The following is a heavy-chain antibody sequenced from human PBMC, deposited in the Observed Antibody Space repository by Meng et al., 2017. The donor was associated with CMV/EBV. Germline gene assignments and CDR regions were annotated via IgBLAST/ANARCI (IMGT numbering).Heavy chain of an antibody. CDR2: INPNSGGT. V-gene: IGHV1-2*02. J-gene: IGHJ4*02. Sequence: QVHLVQSGGEVKKPGASVKVSCKASGYTFTGYYMHWVRQAPGQGLEWMGWINPNSGGTNYAQKFQGRVTMTRDTSTSTVYMELSSLRSEDTAVYYCARGPILRKVVAATSHFDYWGQGTLVTVSS. CDR1: GYTFTGYY. D-gene: IGHD2-15*01. CDR3: ARGPILRKVVAATSHFDY.